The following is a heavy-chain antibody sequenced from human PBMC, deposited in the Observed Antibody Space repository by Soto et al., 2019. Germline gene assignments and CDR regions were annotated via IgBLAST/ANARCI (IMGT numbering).Heavy chain of an antibody. J-gene: IGHJ6*04. CDR2: ISYDGSNK. CDR1: GFTFSSYG. D-gene: IGHD6-6*01. Sequence: GGSLRLSCAASGFTFSSYGMHWVRQAPGKGLEWVAVISYDGSNKYYADSVKGRFTISRDNSKNTLYLQMNSLRAEDTAVYSCAKVGAARYYYGMDVWGKGTTLPASS. CDR3: AKVGAARYYYGMDV. V-gene: IGHV3-30*18.